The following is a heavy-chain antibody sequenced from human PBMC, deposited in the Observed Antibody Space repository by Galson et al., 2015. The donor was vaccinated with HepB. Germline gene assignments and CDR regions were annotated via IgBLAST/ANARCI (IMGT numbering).Heavy chain of an antibody. Sequence: SLRLSCAASGFTFDDYAMHWVRQAPGKGLEWVSGISWNSGSIGYADSVKGRFTISRDNAKNSLYLQMNSLRAEDTALYYCAKDMRLGYCSGGSCYSLDYWGQGTLVTVSS. D-gene: IGHD2-15*01. CDR3: AKDMRLGYCSGGSCYSLDY. V-gene: IGHV3-9*01. CDR2: ISWNSGSI. CDR1: GFTFDDYA. J-gene: IGHJ4*02.